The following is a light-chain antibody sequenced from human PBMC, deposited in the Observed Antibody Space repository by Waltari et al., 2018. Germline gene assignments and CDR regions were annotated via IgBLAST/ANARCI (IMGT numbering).Light chain of an antibody. CDR3: CSYRTGGGL. Sequence: QAALTQPPSVSKSLGQSVTISCAGMSRDVGDYNVVSWYQHHPGTAPRLLIYDIRRRPSGVSDRFSGSKSGNTASLTISGLQTEDEADYYCCSYRTGGGLFGGGTRLTVL. V-gene: IGLV2-11*01. CDR1: SRDVGDYNV. CDR2: DIR. J-gene: IGLJ2*01.